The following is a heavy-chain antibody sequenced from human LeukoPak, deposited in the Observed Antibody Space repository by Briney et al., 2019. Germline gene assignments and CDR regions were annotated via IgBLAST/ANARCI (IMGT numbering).Heavy chain of an antibody. CDR1: GGSFSGYY. CDR3: AREAGIAAAIVWFDP. J-gene: IGHJ5*02. V-gene: IGHV4-34*01. D-gene: IGHD6-13*01. CDR2: ISHSGST. Sequence: PSETLSLTCAVYGGSFSGYYWSWIRQPPGKGLEWIGEISHSGSTNYNPSLKSRVTISVDTSKNQLSLKLCSVTAADTAVYYCAREAGIAAAIVWFDPWGQGTLVTVSS.